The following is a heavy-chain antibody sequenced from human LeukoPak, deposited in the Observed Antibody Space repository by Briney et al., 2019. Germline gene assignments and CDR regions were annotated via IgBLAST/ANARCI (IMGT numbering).Heavy chain of an antibody. CDR1: GFTFRSYA. CDR3: AKHGGNYIFAS. CDR2: ISDSGGST. D-gene: IGHD4/OR15-4a*01. Sequence: GGSLRLSCAASGFTFRSYAMSWVRQAPGKGLEWVSTISDSGGSTYYVDSVKGRFTISRGNSKNMVDLQMNSLRAEDTAVFFCAKHGGNYIFASWGQGTLVSVSS. J-gene: IGHJ4*02. V-gene: IGHV3-23*01.